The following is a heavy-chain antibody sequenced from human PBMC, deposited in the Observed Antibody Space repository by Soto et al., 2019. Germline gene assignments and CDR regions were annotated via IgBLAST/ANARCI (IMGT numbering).Heavy chain of an antibody. J-gene: IGHJ3*02. CDR1: GYTFTGYY. Sequence: ASVKVACKASGYTFTGYYMHWVRQAPGQGLEWMGWLKPNSGGTNYAQKFQGWVTMTRDTSISTAYMELSRLRSDDTAVYYCARVRIAAAVTDAFDIWGQRPMVTVSS. CDR2: LKPNSGGT. D-gene: IGHD6-13*01. CDR3: ARVRIAAAVTDAFDI. V-gene: IGHV1-2*04.